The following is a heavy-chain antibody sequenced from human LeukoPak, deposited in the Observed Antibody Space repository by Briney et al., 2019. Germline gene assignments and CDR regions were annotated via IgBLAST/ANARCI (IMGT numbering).Heavy chain of an antibody. D-gene: IGHD3-3*01. J-gene: IGHJ5*02. V-gene: IGHV4-4*07. CDR3: ARDQGITIFGVWFDP. CDR1: GGSISSYY. Sequence: SETLSLTCTVSGGSISSYYWSWIRQPAGKGLEWIGRIYTSGSTNYNPSLKSQVTMSVDTSKNQFSLKLSSVTAADTAVYYCARDQGITIFGVWFDPWGQGTLVTVSS. CDR2: IYTSGST.